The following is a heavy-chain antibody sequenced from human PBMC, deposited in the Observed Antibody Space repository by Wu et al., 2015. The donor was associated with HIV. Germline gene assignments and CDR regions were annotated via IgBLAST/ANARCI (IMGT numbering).Heavy chain of an antibody. Sequence: QVQLAQSGTEVKKPGASVTVSCKASGYIFTDYNLHWVRQAPGQGLEWMGIINPIGDSTTYAQKFQGRVTLTRDTSTRTGYMELRRLRYEDTAVYYCAREVKGLGYYYYMDVWGKGTTVTVSS. CDR2: INPIGDST. D-gene: IGHD3-16*01. J-gene: IGHJ6*03. V-gene: IGHV1-46*01. CDR1: GYIFTDYN. CDR3: AREVKGLGYYYYMDV.